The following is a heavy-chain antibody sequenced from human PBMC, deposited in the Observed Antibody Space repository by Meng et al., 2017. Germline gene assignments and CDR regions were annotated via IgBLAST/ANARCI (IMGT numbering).Heavy chain of an antibody. V-gene: IGHV4-34*01. D-gene: IGHD2-15*01. CDR1: GGSFSGYY. CDR2: INQSGST. CDR3: ARVQVVVAATHDYYYYGMDV. J-gene: IGHJ6*02. Sequence: GSLRLSCAVYGGSFSGYYWSWIRQPPGKGLEWIGEINQSGSTNYNPSLKSRVTISVDTSKNQFSLKLSSVTAADTAVYYCARVQVVVAATHDYYYYGMDVWGQGTTVTVSS.